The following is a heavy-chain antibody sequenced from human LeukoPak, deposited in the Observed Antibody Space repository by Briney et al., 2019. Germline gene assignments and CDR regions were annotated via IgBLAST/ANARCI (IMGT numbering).Heavy chain of an antibody. CDR2: IYTSGST. D-gene: IGHD2-2*01. CDR3: AREVVPAAIPYYFDY. CDR1: GGSISSGSYY. J-gene: IGHJ4*02. Sequence: PSETLSLTCTVSGGSISSGSYYWSWIRQTAGKGLEWIGRIYTSGSTNYNPSLKSRVTISVDTSKNQFSLKLSSVTAADTAVYYCAREVVPAAIPYYFDYWGQGTLVTVSS. V-gene: IGHV4-61*02.